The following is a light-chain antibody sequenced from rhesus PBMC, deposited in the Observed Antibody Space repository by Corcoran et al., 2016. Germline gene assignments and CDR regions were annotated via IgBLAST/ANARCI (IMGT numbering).Light chain of an antibody. J-gene: IGKJ1*01. CDR3: QQYNSRPWT. Sequence: DIQMTQSPSSLSASVGDTVTITCRASQGISSWLAWYPQKPGKDPKLLIYKASSLESGVPSRFSGSGSVTDFTLTISSLQSEDFATYYCQQYNSRPWTFGQGTKVEIK. V-gene: IGKV1-22*01. CDR1: QGISSW. CDR2: KAS.